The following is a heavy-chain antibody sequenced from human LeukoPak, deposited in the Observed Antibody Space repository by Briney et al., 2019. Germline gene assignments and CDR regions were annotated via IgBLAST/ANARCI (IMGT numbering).Heavy chain of an antibody. CDR1: GYTFTSYW. Sequence: ASVKVSCKASGYTFTSYWIQWVRQAPGQGLEWMGLINPDGGSTAYAHRFQGRVIMTRDTSTSTAYMDLSSLRSEDTAVYHCARAPRNSSTMLDYWGQGTLVTVSS. CDR3: ARAPRNSSTMLDY. V-gene: IGHV1-46*01. J-gene: IGHJ4*02. CDR2: INPDGGST. D-gene: IGHD1-14*01.